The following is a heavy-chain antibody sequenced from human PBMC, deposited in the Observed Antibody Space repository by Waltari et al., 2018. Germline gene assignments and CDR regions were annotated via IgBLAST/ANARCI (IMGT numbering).Heavy chain of an antibody. CDR3: TRDVTGYYYFDL. CDR2: INSGGDT. J-gene: IGHJ2*01. Sequence: EVQLVESGGGWIQPGGSLSLSCAASGFTVSSHYMNWVRQAPGKGLEWVTGINSGGDTHYADSVKGRFTISRDNSKNTVYLQMNTLRAEDTALYYCTRDVTGYYYFDLWGRGTLVTVSS. CDR1: GFTVSSHY. V-gene: IGHV3-53*01.